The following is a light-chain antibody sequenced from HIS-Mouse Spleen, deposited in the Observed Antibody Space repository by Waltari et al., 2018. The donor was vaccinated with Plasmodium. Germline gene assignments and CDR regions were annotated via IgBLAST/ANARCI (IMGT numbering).Light chain of an antibody. CDR2: EVR. CDR1: SSAVGGYNY. V-gene: IGLV2-8*01. J-gene: IGLJ2*01. Sequence: QSALTQPHSASGSPGQSVTISCTGTSSAVGGYNYVSWYQQHPAKAPKRMIYEVRKRPAGCPYRVSCATPGNTASLTVSGLQAGDEADYYCSSYAGSNKLVCGGGTKLTVL. CDR3: SSYAGSNKLV.